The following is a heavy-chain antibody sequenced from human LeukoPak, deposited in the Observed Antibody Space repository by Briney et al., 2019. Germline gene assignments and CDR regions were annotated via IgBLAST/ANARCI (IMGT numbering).Heavy chain of an antibody. J-gene: IGHJ4*02. D-gene: IGHD1-14*01. V-gene: IGHV3-66*01. CDR1: GFIVRSNH. Sequence: GGSLRLTCAAFGFIVRSNHINWVRQAPGKGLEWVSITYSGDTTYYTDSVKGGFIISRDDSKNTQSLQMNDLRVEDTAVYYCARERPDSRNLDSWGRGALVTVSS. CDR2: TYSGDTT. CDR3: ARERPDSRNLDS.